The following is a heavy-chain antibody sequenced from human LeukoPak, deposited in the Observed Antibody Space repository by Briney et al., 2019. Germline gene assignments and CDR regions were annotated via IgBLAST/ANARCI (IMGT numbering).Heavy chain of an antibody. V-gene: IGHV1-46*01. J-gene: IGHJ5*02. CDR2: INPSGGST. D-gene: IGHD3-22*01. CDR1: GNTFTSYY. Sequence: ASVKVSCKASGNTFTSYYMHWVRQAPGQGLEWIGIINPSGGSTTYAQKSQGRVTMTRDTSTSTVYMELSSLRSEDTAVYYCAKSSAWTKGWFDPWGQGTLVTVSS. CDR3: AKSSAWTKGWFDP.